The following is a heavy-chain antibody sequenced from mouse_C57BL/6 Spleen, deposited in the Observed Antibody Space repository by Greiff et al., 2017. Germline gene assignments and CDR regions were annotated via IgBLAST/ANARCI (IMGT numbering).Heavy chain of an antibody. J-gene: IGHJ3*01. CDR1: GYTFTDYE. CDR2: IDPETGGT. V-gene: IGHV1-15*01. D-gene: IGHD3-2*02. CDR3: TREAAQATWFAY. Sequence: VQLQQSGAELVRPGASVTLSCKASGYTFTDYEMHWVKQTPVHGLEWIGAIDPETGGTAYNQKFKGKAILTADKSSSTAYMELRSLTSEDSAVYYGTREAAQATWFAYGGQGTLVTVSA.